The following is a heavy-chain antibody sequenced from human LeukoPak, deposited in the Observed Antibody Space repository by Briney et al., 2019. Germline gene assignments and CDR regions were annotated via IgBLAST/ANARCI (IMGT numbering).Heavy chain of an antibody. CDR1: GFTFDNYW. J-gene: IGHJ4*02. Sequence: TGGSLRLSCAASGFTFDNYWMWWVRQASGKGLEWVANINRAGSDTYYPDSVKGRFTISRNNAKNSLYLQMNTLRDEDTAVYYCARGPRYSFYWGQGTLVSVSS. CDR3: ARGPRYSFY. D-gene: IGHD6-13*01. V-gene: IGHV3-7*03. CDR2: INRAGSDT.